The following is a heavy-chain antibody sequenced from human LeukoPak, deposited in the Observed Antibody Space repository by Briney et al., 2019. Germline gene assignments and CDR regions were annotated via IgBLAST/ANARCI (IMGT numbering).Heavy chain of an antibody. J-gene: IGHJ4*02. CDR3: ARDDYNTLGYNLHL. D-gene: IGHD3-9*01. V-gene: IGHV3-9*01. CDR1: GFNLADHA. CDR2: INWDNDGV. Sequence: GGSLRLSCVASGFNLADHAMHWVRRAPGQGLEWVTGINWDNDGVVYAAAVKGRFTVSRDNAKNTLYLQMNSLRREDTAFYYCARDDYNTLGYNLHLWGQGTLVTVSS.